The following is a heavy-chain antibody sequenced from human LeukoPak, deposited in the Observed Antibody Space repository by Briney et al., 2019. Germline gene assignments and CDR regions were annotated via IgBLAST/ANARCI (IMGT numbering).Heavy chain of an antibody. D-gene: IGHD4-11*01. CDR2: IYTSGST. CDR3: ARHMGAYSNYYFDY. J-gene: IGHJ4*02. V-gene: IGHV4-4*09. Sequence: SETLSLTCAVYGGSFSSYYWSWIRQPPGKGLEWIGYIYTSGSTNYNPSLKSRVTISVDTSKNQFSLKLSSVTAADTAVYYCARHMGAYSNYYFDYWGQGTLVTVSS. CDR1: GGSFSSYY.